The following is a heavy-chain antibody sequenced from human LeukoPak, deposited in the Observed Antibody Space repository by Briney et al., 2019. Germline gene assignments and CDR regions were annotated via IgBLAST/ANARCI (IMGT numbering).Heavy chain of an antibody. D-gene: IGHD3-3*01. CDR3: ARSPPRIMIFGVVSDAFDI. V-gene: IGHV5-51*01. J-gene: IGHJ3*02. CDR1: GYSFTSYW. CDR2: IYPADSTA. Sequence: GESLNFSCKASGYSFTSYWIGWVRPVPGKGLEWVWIIYPADSTAKDSPSFQGQVTISVDKSISTAYLQWSRLDASDTAMYYCARSPPRIMIFGVVSDAFDIWGQGTMVTVSS.